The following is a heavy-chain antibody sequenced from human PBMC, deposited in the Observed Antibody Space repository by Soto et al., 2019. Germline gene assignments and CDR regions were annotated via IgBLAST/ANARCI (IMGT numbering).Heavy chain of an antibody. V-gene: IGHV5-51*01. CDR2: IFPADSDT. CDR3: VTTVTTGWFDP. Sequence: PGESMKISSAGSGYAFATFWIGWVRQMPGKGLEWMGIIFPADSDTRYIPSLKSRVTISVDTSKNQFSLKLSSVTAADTAVYYCVTTVTTGWFDPWGQGTLVTVSS. CDR1: GYAFATFW. J-gene: IGHJ5*02. D-gene: IGHD4-17*01.